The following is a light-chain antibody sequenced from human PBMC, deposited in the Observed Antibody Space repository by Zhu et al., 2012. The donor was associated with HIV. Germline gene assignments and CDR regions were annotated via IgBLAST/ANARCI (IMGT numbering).Light chain of an antibody. V-gene: IGKV3-11*01. Sequence: EIVLTQSPVTLSLSPGERATLSCRASQSVSSYLAWYQQKPGQAPRLLIYDASNRATGIPARFSGSGSGTDFTLTISSLEPEDFAVYYCQQRSNWPPWYTFGQGTKLEIK. J-gene: IGKJ2*01. CDR2: DAS. CDR3: QQRSNWPPWYT. CDR1: QSVSSY.